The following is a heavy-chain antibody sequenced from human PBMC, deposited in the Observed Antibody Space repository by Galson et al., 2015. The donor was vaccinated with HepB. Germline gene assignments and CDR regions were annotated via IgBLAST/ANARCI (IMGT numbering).Heavy chain of an antibody. D-gene: IGHD1/OR15-1a*01. Sequence: TLSLTCAVSGGSISTRGYSWSWIRQSPGKGLEWIGYIYSSGSTYYNPSLKSRVTISLDMSKNQFSLSLTSVTAADTAVYYCARDNKEYYLDYWGQGTLVTVS. J-gene: IGHJ4*02. CDR2: IYSSGST. CDR3: ARDNKEYYLDY. V-gene: IGHV4-30-4*07. CDR1: GGSISTRGYS.